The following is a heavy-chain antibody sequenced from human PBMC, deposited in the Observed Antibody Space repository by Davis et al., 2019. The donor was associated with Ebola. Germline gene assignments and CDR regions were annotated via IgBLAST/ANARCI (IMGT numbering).Heavy chain of an antibody. J-gene: IGHJ4*02. Sequence: PSATLSLTCGVCGGSLSGYYWTWIRQAPGKGLEWIGEIDDDGDTTYRVSLKNRLTISLDPSKNQFSLKLTSVTAADTAIYFCARDFGDGAHFDYWGQGILVTVSS. CDR2: IDDDGDT. V-gene: IGHV4-34*01. CDR3: ARDFGDGAHFDY. D-gene: IGHD3-16*01. CDR1: GGSLSGYY.